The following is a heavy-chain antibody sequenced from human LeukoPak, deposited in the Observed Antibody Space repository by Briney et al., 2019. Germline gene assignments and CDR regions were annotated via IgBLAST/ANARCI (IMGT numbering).Heavy chain of an antibody. J-gene: IGHJ3*02. CDR1: GYTFTSYG. Sequence: ASVKVSCKASGYTFTSYGISWVRQAPGQGLEWMGCISAYNGNTNYAQKLQGRVTMTTDTSTSTAYMELRSLRSDDTAVYYCARIGIGYCSSTSCLSDAFDIWGQGTMVTVSS. CDR3: ARIGIGYCSSTSCLSDAFDI. CDR2: ISAYNGNT. D-gene: IGHD2-2*01. V-gene: IGHV1-18*01.